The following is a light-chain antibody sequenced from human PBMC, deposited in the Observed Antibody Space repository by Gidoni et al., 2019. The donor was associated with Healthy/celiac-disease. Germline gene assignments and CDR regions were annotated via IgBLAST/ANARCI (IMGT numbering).Light chain of an antibody. Sequence: EIVLTQSPGTLSLSPGERATLSCRASQSVSSSYLCWYQQKPGQAPRLLIDGASSRTPGIPDRFSGSGSGTDFTLTISRLEAEDVTVYYCQQYGSSHTFGQGTKVEIK. J-gene: IGKJ1*01. V-gene: IGKV3-20*01. CDR2: GAS. CDR3: QQYGSSHT. CDR1: QSVSSSY.